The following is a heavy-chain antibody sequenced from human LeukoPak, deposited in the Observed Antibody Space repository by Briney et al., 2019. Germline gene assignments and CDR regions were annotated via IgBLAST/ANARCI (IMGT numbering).Heavy chain of an antibody. Sequence: GASVKVSCKASGYTFTGYYMHWVRQAPGQGLEWMGWINPNSGGTNYAQKFQGRVTMTRDTSISTAYMELSRLRSDDTAVYYCAREDIVVVPAAILYYYYGMDVWGQGTTVTVSS. CDR1: GYTFTGYY. CDR2: INPNSGGT. J-gene: IGHJ6*02. V-gene: IGHV1-2*02. CDR3: AREDIVVVPAAILYYYYGMDV. D-gene: IGHD2-2*02.